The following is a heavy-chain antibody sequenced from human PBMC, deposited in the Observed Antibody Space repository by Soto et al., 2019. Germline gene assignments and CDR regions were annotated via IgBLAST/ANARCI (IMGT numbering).Heavy chain of an antibody. CDR3: ARARAVTDFDY. J-gene: IGHJ4*02. CDR2: IYYSGST. CDR1: GGSISSGGYY. V-gene: IGHV4-31*03. Sequence: PSETLSLTCTVSGGSISSGGYYWSWIRQHPGKGLEWIGYIYYSGSTYYNPSLKSRVTISLDTSKNQFSLKLSSVTAADTAVYHCARARAVTDFDYWGQGTLVTVSS. D-gene: IGHD4-17*01.